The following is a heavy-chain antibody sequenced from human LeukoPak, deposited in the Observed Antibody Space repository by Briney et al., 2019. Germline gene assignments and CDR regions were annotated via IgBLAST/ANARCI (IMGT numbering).Heavy chain of an antibody. J-gene: IGHJ5*02. CDR2: IYYSGST. CDR1: GGSISSSSYY. V-gene: IGHV4-39*07. CDR3: ARRGLRYFDWSPPQYNWFDP. Sequence: SETLSLTCTVSGGSISSSSYYWGWIRQPPGKGLEWIGSIYYSGSTYYNPSLKSRVTISVDTSKNQFSLKLSSVTAADTAVYYCARRGLRYFDWSPPQYNWFDPWGQGTLVTVSS. D-gene: IGHD3-9*01.